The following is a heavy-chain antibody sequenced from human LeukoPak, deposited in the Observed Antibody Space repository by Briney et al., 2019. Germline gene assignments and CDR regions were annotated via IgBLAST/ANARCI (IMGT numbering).Heavy chain of an antibody. CDR1: GFTFSSYS. CDR2: IGSSSTTI. CDR3: AREGRNYYDSSGYLTDKFDY. J-gene: IGHJ4*02. D-gene: IGHD3-22*01. V-gene: IGHV3-48*02. Sequence: GGSLRLSCAASGFTFSSYSMNWVRQAPGKGLEWVSYIGSSSTTIYYADSVKGRFTISRDNAKNSLYLQMNSLRDEDTAVYYCAREGRNYYDSSGYLTDKFDYWGQGTLVTVSS.